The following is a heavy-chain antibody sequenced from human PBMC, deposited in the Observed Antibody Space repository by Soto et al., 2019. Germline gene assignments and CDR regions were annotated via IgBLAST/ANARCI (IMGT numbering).Heavy chain of an antibody. CDR1: GFSFSSYA. Sequence: QVRLVESGGGVVQAGRSLRLSCTASGFSFSSYAMYWFRQPPGKGLEWVAVISHDGINKHYADSVKGRVTVSRDNSNHSLDLQLNSLRGEDTAMYYCARDMYSSDYFVKWFEPWGQGTLVTVSS. V-gene: IGHV3-30-3*01. CDR2: ISHDGINK. J-gene: IGHJ5*02. CDR3: ARDMYSSDYFVKWFEP. D-gene: IGHD6-19*01.